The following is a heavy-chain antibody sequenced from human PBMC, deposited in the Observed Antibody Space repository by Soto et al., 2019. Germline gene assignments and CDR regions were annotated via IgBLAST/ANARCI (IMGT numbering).Heavy chain of an antibody. CDR1: GFTFSSYA. CDR3: AKDRFVVVVPAAPFDY. V-gene: IGHV3-23*01. Sequence: GVSLRLSCAASGFTFSSYAMSWVRQAPGKGLEWVSAISGSGGSTYYADSVKGRFTISRDNSKNTLYLQMNSLRAEDTAVYYCAKDRFVVVVPAAPFDYWGQGTLVTVSS. D-gene: IGHD2-2*01. CDR2: ISGSGGST. J-gene: IGHJ4*02.